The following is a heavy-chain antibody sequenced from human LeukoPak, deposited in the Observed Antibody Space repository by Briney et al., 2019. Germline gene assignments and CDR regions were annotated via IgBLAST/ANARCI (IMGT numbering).Heavy chain of an antibody. J-gene: IGHJ4*02. CDR2: IRYDGSNK. CDR3: AKDNQPLLWVLSTIVWY. V-gene: IGHV3-30*02. CDR1: GFTPTCYG. D-gene: IGHD2-2*01. Sequence: GGSLRLSCAVDGFTPTCYGMDCVRQAPGKGLEWVAFIRYDGSNKYYADSVKGRFTISRDNSKNTLYLQMNSLRAEDTAVYYCAKDNQPLLWVLSTIVWYWGQGTLVTVSS.